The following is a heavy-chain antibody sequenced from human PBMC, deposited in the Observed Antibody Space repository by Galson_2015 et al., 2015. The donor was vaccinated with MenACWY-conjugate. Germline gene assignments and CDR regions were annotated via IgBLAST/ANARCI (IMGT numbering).Heavy chain of an antibody. Sequence: SLRLSCAASGFTFGNYRMSWFRQAPGKGLEWVSFIRSKAYGGAPEYADSVKGRFTISRDDSQSIDYLQMNSLNTEDTAVYYCARAAHTYCSRANCPFDNWGRGTLVTVSS. D-gene: IGHD2-2*01. CDR3: ARAAHTYCSRANCPFDN. J-gene: IGHJ4*02. CDR1: GFTFGNYR. CDR2: IRSKAYGGAP. V-gene: IGHV3-49*03.